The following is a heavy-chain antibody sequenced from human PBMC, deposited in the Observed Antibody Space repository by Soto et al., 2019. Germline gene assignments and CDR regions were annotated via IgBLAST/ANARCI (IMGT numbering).Heavy chain of an antibody. J-gene: IGHJ6*02. CDR3: AREATVTTHWGGRYYYYGMDV. V-gene: IGHV3-53*02. CDR1: GFTVSSNY. D-gene: IGHD4-17*01. CDR2: IYSGGST. Sequence: EVQLVETRGGLIQPGGSLRLSCAASGFTVSSNYMSWVRQAPGKGLEWVSVIYSGGSTYYADSVKGRFTISRDNSKNTLYLQMNSLRAEDTAVYYCAREATVTTHWGGRYYYYGMDVWGQGTTVTVSS.